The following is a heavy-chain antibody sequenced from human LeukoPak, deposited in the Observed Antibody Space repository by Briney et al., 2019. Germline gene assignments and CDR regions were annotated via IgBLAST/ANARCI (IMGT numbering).Heavy chain of an antibody. J-gene: IGHJ4*02. CDR3: ARGGVDYGDYDM. CDR1: GGSISSYY. D-gene: IGHD4-17*01. Sequence: TSETLSLTCTVSGGSISSYYWSWIRQPPGKGLEWIGYIYCSGSTNYNPSLKSRVTISVDTSKNQFSLKLSSVTAADTAVYYCARGGVDYGDYDMWGQGTLVTVSS. CDR2: IYCSGST. V-gene: IGHV4-59*01.